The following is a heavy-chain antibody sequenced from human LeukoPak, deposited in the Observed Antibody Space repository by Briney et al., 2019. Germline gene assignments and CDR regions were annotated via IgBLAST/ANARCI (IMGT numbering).Heavy chain of an antibody. Sequence: PGGSLRLSCAASGFTFSSHWMSWVRQAPGKGLEWVANIKTDGSEKYFVDSVKGRFTISRDNAKNSLFLQMNSLRAEDTAVYYCARDIAVAGLDYWGQGTLVTVSS. J-gene: IGHJ4*02. CDR1: GFTFSSHW. V-gene: IGHV3-7*01. CDR2: IKTDGSEK. D-gene: IGHD6-19*01. CDR3: ARDIAVAGLDY.